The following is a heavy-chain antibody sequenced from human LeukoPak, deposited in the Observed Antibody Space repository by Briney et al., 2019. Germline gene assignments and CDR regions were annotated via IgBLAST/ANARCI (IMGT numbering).Heavy chain of an antibody. Sequence: ASVKVSCKASGYTFTGYYMHWVRQAPGQGLEWMGWINPNSGVTNYAQKFQGRVTMTRDTSISTAYMELSGLRSDDTAVYYCARYSGDGYNTPIDYWGQGTLVSVSS. D-gene: IGHD5-24*01. CDR3: ARYSGDGYNTPIDY. V-gene: IGHV1-2*02. CDR2: INPNSGVT. CDR1: GYTFTGYY. J-gene: IGHJ4*02.